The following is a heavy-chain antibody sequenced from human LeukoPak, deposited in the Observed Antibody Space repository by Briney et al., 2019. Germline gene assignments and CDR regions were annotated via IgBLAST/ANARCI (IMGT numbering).Heavy chain of an antibody. Sequence: ETLSLTCAVSGASIASHSWMSWVRQAPGKGLEWVANIKPDGTEKYYVDSLKGRFTISRDNAKNSLYLQMNSLRVEDTAVYYCARGGNSSWDYWGQGALVTVSS. V-gene: IGHV3-7*01. D-gene: IGHD6-6*01. CDR2: IKPDGTEK. J-gene: IGHJ4*02. CDR1: GASIASHSW. CDR3: ARGGNSSWDY.